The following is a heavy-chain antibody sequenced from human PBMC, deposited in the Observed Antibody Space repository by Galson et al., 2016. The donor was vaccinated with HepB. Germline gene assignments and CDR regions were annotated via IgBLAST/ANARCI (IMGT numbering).Heavy chain of an antibody. CDR2: TYHTGST. CDR3: ARHIAVAGTRGFDY. J-gene: IGHJ4*02. D-gene: IGHD6-19*01. CDR1: GASVSSNC. V-gene: IGHV4-4*02. Sequence: ETLSLTCAVSGASVSSNCWSWVRQPPGKGLDWIGETYHTGSTNFNPSLMSRVTISPDKSKNQLSLMLTSVTAADTAVYYCARHIAVAGTRGFDYWGQGALVTVSS.